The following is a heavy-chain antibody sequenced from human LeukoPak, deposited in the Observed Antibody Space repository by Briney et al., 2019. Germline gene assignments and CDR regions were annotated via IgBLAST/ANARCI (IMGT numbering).Heavy chain of an antibody. CDR3: ARDLGWAFDY. V-gene: IGHV3-21*01. D-gene: IGHD3-16*01. CDR2: ISSSSSYI. J-gene: IGHJ4*02. CDR1: GFTFSSYR. Sequence: KTGGSLRLSCAASGFTFSSYRMNWVRQAPGKGLEWVSSISSSSSYIYYADSVKGRFTISRDNAKNSLYLQMNSLRAEDTAVYYCARDLGWAFDYWGQGTLVTVSS.